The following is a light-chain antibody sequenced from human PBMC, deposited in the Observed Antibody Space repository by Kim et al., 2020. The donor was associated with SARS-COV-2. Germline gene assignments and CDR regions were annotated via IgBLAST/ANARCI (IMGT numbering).Light chain of an antibody. V-gene: IGLV3-21*04. CDR3: QVWDSSGDHRGV. Sequence: YELTQPPSVSVAPGKTARITCGGNNIGSKSVHWYQQEPGQAPVLVIYYDSDRPSGIPERFSGSNSGNTATLTISRVEAGDEADYYCQVWDSSGDHRGVFGGGTQLTVL. CDR1: NIGSKS. J-gene: IGLJ2*01. CDR2: YDS.